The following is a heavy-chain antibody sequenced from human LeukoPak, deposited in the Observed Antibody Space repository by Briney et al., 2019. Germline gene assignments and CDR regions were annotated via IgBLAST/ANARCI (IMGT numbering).Heavy chain of an antibody. CDR1: GFTFSGSA. CDR3: TRHEDTLTGQFDY. D-gene: IGHD3-9*01. V-gene: IGHV3-73*01. J-gene: IGHJ4*02. Sequence: GGSLRLSCAASGFTFSGSAMHWVRQASGKGLEWVGRIRSKANSYATAYAASVKGRFTISRDDSKNTAYLQMNSLKTEDTAVYYCTRHEDTLTGQFDYWGQGTLVTVSS. CDR2: IRSKANSYAT.